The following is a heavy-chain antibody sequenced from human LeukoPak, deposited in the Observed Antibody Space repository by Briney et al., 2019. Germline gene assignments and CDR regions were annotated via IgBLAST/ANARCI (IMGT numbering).Heavy chain of an antibody. CDR2: INPNSGGT. V-gene: IGHV1-2*02. CDR1: GYTFTCYY. Sequence: ASVKVSCKASGYTFTCYYMHWVRQAPGQGLEWMGWINPNSGGTNYAQKFQGRVTMTRDTSISTAYMELSRLRSDDTAVYYCARDGFLLAPNIVVVPAASWFDPWGQGTLVTVSS. D-gene: IGHD2-2*01. CDR3: ARDGFLLAPNIVVVPAASWFDP. J-gene: IGHJ5*02.